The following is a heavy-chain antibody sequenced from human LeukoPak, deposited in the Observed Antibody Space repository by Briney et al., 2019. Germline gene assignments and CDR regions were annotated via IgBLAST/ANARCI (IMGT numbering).Heavy chain of an antibody. J-gene: IGHJ4*02. V-gene: IGHV3-23*01. CDR2: ISGSGGST. CDR3: ATDSSGYQSLDY. CDR1: GFTCSSYA. Sequence: PGGSLRLSCAASGFTCSSYAMSWVRQAPGKGLEWVSAISGSGGSTYYADSVKGRFTISRDNSKNTLYLQMNSLRAEDTAVYYCATDSSGYQSLDYWGQGTLVTVSS. D-gene: IGHD3-22*01.